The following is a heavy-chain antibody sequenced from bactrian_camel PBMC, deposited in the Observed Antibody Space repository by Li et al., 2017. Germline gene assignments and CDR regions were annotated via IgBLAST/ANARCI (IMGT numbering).Heavy chain of an antibody. CDR3: ATATDRRWTGYPTWTPAATN. D-gene: IGHD8*01. CDR1: GLTVSRRC. CDR2: IDADGRT. J-gene: IGHJ4*01. V-gene: IGHV3S55*01. Sequence: HVQLVESGGGSVQAGGSLSLSCGASGLTVSRRCMGWFRQVPGKECEGVAVIDADGRTAYADSVKGRFTISRDNATNTLYLQIDNLKPEDTAMYYCATATDRRWTGYPTWTPAATNWGQGTQVTVS.